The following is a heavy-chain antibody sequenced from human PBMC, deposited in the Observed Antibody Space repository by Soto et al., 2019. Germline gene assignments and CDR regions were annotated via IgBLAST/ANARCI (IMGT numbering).Heavy chain of an antibody. J-gene: IGHJ4*02. CDR2: IYWDDDK. V-gene: IGHV2-5*02. CDR1: GFSVSSNGAR. CDR3: VHGTLGSYGHVYFDY. D-gene: IGHD5-18*01. Sequence: ESGPTLVNPTQTLTLTCSLSGFSVSSNGARVGWIRQPPGKALEWLALIYWDDDKKYNPSLKSRLTTTKDTSENQVVLTVTDVDPADTATYYCVHGTLGSYGHVYFDYWGQGTLVTVSS.